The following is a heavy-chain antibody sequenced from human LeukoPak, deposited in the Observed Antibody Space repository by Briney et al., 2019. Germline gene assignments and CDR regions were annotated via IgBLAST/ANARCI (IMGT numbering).Heavy chain of an antibody. CDR3: ARDRADIVVVPAAIGHYYYGMDV. CDR2: ISSSGSTI. J-gene: IGHJ6*02. V-gene: IGHV3-11*01. Sequence: PGGSLRLSCAASGFTFSDYYMSWIRQAPGKGLEWVSYISSSGSTIYYADSVKGRFTISRDNAKNSLYLQMNSLRAEDTAVYYCARDRADIVVVPAAIGHYYYGMDVWGQGTTVTVSS. CDR1: GFTFSDYY. D-gene: IGHD2-2*01.